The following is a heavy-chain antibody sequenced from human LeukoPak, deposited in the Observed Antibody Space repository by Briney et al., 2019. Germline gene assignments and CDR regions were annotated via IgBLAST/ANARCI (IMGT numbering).Heavy chain of an antibody. CDR2: IYYSGST. CDR1: GGSISSSSSY. D-gene: IGHD4-17*01. Sequence: SETLSLTCTVCGGSISSSSSYWGWIRQPPGKGLEWIGYIYYSGSTSYNPSLKSRVTISVDTSKNQFSLKLSSVTAADTAVYYCARHVDYEPAFDYWGQGTLVTVSS. CDR3: ARHVDYEPAFDY. V-gene: IGHV4-61*05. J-gene: IGHJ4*02.